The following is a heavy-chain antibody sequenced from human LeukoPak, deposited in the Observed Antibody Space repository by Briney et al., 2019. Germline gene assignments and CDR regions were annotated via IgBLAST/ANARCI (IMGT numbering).Heavy chain of an antibody. CDR1: GGSFSGYY. V-gene: IGHV4-34*01. J-gene: IGHJ5*02. D-gene: IGHD1-26*01. CDR2: INHSGST. Sequence: PSETLSPTCAVYGGSFSGYYRSWIRQPPGKGLEWIGEINHSGSTNYNPSLKSRVTISVDTSKNQFSLKLSSVTAADTAVYYCARGPLGKEWFDPWGQGTLVTVSS. CDR3: ARGPLGKEWFDP.